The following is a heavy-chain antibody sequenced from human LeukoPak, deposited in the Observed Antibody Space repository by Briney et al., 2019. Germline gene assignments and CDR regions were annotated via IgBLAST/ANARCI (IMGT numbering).Heavy chain of an antibody. CDR2: IRSKSYGGTA. J-gene: IGHJ4*02. CDR1: GFTFGNYA. V-gene: IGHV3-49*04. CDR3: RTVVAYGDSKFDY. Sequence: GGSLRLPCSASGFTFGNYAMSWVRQAPEKGLEWVAFIRSKSYGGTAEYAASVKGRFTISRDDSKSIAYLQMNSLKTEDTAVYCRRTVVAYGDSKFDYWGRGTLVTVSS. D-gene: IGHD4-17*01.